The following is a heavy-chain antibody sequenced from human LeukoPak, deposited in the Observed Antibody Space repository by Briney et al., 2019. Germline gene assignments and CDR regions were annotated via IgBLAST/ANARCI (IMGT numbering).Heavy chain of an antibody. J-gene: IGHJ4*02. CDR1: GGSFSGYY. Sequence: SETLSLTCAVYGGSFSGYYWSWIRQPPGRGLEWIGEINHSGSTNYNPSLKSRVTISVDTSKNQFSLKLSSVTAADTAVYYCARHPFRRYSYCFDYWGQGTLVTVSS. CDR3: ARHPFRRYSYCFDY. V-gene: IGHV4-34*01. D-gene: IGHD5-18*01. CDR2: INHSGST.